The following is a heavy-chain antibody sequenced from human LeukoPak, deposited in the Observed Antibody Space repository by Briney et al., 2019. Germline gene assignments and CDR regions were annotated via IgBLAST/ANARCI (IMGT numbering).Heavy chain of an antibody. D-gene: IGHD6-13*01. CDR1: GFTFSSYA. J-gene: IGHJ4*02. CDR2: IYSGGST. Sequence: PGGSLRLSCAASGFTFSSYAMHWVRQAPGKGLEWVSVIYSGGSTYYADSVKGRFTISRDNSKNTLYLQMNSLRAEDTAVYYCARVRSSSWYRIFDYWGQGTLVTVSS. V-gene: IGHV3-53*01. CDR3: ARVRSSSWYRIFDY.